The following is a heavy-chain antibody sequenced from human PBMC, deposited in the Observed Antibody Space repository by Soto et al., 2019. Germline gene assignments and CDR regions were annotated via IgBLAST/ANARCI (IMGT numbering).Heavy chain of an antibody. CDR2: INHSGIT. J-gene: IGHJ6*01. V-gene: IGHV4-34*01. Sequence: SETLSLTCAVYGGSFSGYYWSWIRQPPGKGLEWIGEINHSGITNYNPSLKSRVTISVDTSKNQFSLKLRLLIAADTAVYYCARCMDIGGGGTGDYGMDVWGQAKTVTVSS. CDR3: ARCMDIGGGGTGDYGMDV. CDR1: GGSFSGYY. D-gene: IGHD6-13*01.